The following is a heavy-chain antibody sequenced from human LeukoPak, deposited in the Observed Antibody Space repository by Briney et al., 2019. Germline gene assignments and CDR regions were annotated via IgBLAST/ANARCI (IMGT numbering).Heavy chain of an antibody. Sequence: SVKVPCKASGGTFSSYAISWVRQAPGQGLEWMGGIIPIFGTANYAQKFQGRVTITADESTSTAYMELSSLRSEDTAVYYCARVAAVAGYYFDYWGQGTLVTVSS. CDR1: GGTFSSYA. CDR3: ARVAAVAGYYFDY. V-gene: IGHV1-69*13. CDR2: IIPIFGTA. D-gene: IGHD6-19*01. J-gene: IGHJ4*02.